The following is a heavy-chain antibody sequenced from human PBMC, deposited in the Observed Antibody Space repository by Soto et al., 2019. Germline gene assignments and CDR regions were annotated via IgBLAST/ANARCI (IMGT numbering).Heavy chain of an antibody. CDR2: ISGSGGST. J-gene: IGHJ4*02. V-gene: IGHV3-23*01. CDR1: GFTFSSYA. Sequence: VGSLRLSCAASGFTFSSYAMSWVRQAPGKGLEWVSAISGSGGSTYYADSVKGRFTISRDNSKNTLYLQMNSLRAEDTAVFYCAKDRRPHSSGWSNLGQGTLVTVPS. D-gene: IGHD6-13*01. CDR3: AKDRRPHSSGWSN.